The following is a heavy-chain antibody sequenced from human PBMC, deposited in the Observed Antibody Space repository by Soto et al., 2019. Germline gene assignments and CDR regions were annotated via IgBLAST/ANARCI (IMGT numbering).Heavy chain of an antibody. CDR2: MFHSGTT. J-gene: IGHJ4*02. Sequence: LSLTCAVSGYSISSGYYWGWIRQPPGKGLEWLGRMFHSGTTYDNPSLKSGVTIAVDMSKNKFTLKWSSVTAADTAVYYCARLLDDSRGYYYFDCWGQGTLVTVSS. CDR3: ARLLDDSRGYYYFDC. V-gene: IGHV4-38-2*01. D-gene: IGHD3-22*01. CDR1: GYSISSGYY.